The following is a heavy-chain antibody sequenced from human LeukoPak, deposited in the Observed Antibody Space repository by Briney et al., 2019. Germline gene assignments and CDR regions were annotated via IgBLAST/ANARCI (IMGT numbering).Heavy chain of an antibody. CDR3: ARRPRNSGSYDGPPGLDY. CDR1: VGSFSDYH. V-gene: IGHV4-34*01. CDR2: INHSGST. Sequence: SETLSLTCAVYVGSFSDYHWSWIRQPPGKGLEWIGEINHSGSTNYNPSLKSRVTISVDTSKKQFSLRLSSVTAADTAVYYCARRPRNSGSYDGPPGLDYWGQGTLVTVSS. J-gene: IGHJ4*02. D-gene: IGHD1-26*01.